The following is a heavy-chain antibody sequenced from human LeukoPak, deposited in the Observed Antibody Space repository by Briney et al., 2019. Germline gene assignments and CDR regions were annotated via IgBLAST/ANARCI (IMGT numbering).Heavy chain of an antibody. CDR1: GITLSNYG. Sequence: GRSLRLSCAVSGITLSNYGMTWVRQAPGKGLEWVAGISDSGGSTNYADSVKGRFTISRDNPKNTLYLQMNSLRAEDTAVYFCAKRGVVIRVILVGFHKEAYYFDSWGQGALVTVSS. V-gene: IGHV3-23*01. CDR3: AKRGVVIRVILVGFHKEAYYFDS. CDR2: ISDSGGST. J-gene: IGHJ4*02. D-gene: IGHD3-22*01.